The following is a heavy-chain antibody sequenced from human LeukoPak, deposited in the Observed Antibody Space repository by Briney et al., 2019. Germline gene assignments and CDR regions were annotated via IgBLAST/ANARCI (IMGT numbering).Heavy chain of an antibody. Sequence: GASVKVSCKASGYTFTGYYIHWIKQAPGQGLEWVGWVNPDTGGTKYAQKFQGRVTMTRDTSINTADMELNRVTSDDTAVYYCARGPNIYGSGRSWFDPWGREPRSPSHQ. CDR2: VNPDTGGT. J-gene: IGHJ5*02. V-gene: IGHV1-2*02. CDR1: GYTFTGYY. CDR3: ARGPNIYGSGRSWFDP. D-gene: IGHD3-10*01.